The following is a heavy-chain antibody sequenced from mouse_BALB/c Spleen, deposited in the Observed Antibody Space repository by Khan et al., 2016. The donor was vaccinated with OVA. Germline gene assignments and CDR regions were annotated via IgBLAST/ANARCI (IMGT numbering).Heavy chain of an antibody. CDR1: GYIFTSYW. V-gene: IGHV1S132*01. Sequence: QVQLKESGAELVRPGASVKLSCKTSGYIFTSYWIPWVQQRPGQGLEWIAWIYPGTDNTYYNEKLKDQATLTADNSSSTAYMQLSSLKTEDSTVNFCAREESLYYFDYWGQGTTLTVSS. CDR3: AREESLYYFDY. D-gene: IGHD1-2*01. J-gene: IGHJ2*01. CDR2: IYPGTDNT.